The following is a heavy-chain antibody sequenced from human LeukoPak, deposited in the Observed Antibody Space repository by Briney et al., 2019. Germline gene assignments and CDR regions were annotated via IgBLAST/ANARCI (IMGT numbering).Heavy chain of an antibody. V-gene: IGHV3-30*01. CDR1: GFTFGSYA. CDR2: ISYDGSNK. Sequence: PGGSLRLSCAASGFTFGSYAMHWVRQAPGKGLEWVAVISYDGSNKYYADSVKGRFTISRDNSKNTLYLQMNSLRAEDTAVYYCAREANYYDSSGYYFFLDYWGQGTLVTVSS. D-gene: IGHD3-22*01. CDR3: AREANYYDSSGYYFFLDY. J-gene: IGHJ4*02.